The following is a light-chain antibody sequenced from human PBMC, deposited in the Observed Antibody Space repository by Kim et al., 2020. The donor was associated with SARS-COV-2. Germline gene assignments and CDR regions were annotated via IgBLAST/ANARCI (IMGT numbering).Light chain of an antibody. CDR1: SGHSSYI. J-gene: IGLJ3*02. CDR3: ETWESNTRV. V-gene: IGLV4-60*03. CDR2: LEGSGDY. Sequence: QPVLTQSSSASASLGSSVKLTCTLSSGHSSYIIAWHQQQPGKAPRYLMKLEGSGDYNKGSGVPDRFSGSSSGADRYLTISNLQSEDEADYYCETWESNTRVFGGGTKLTVL.